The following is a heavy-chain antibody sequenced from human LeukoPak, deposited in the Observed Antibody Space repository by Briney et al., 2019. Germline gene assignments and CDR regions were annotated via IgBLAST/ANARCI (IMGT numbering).Heavy chain of an antibody. CDR2: ISSSSTYI. Sequence: PGGSLRLSCAASGFTFNTYTMNWVRQAPGKGLEWVSSISSSSTYIYYADSVKGRFTISRDNAKNSLYLQMNSLRAEDTAVYYCARELDGSGSYSGYWGQGTLVTVSS. CDR3: ARELDGSGSYSGY. CDR1: GFTFNTYT. V-gene: IGHV3-21*01. J-gene: IGHJ4*02. D-gene: IGHD3-10*01.